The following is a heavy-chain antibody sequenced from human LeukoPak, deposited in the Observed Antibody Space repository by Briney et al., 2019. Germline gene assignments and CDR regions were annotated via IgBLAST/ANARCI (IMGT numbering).Heavy chain of an antibody. D-gene: IGHD6-13*01. J-gene: IGHJ5*02. CDR1: GGTFSSYA. V-gene: IGHV1-69*04. Sequence: SVKVSCKASGGTFSSYAISWVRQAPGQGLEWMGRIIPILGIANYAQKFQGRVTITADKSTSTAYMELSSLRSEDTAVYCCARDSRYSSHDLSGNNWFDPWGQGTLVTVSS. CDR2: IIPILGIA. CDR3: ARDSRYSSHDLSGNNWFDP.